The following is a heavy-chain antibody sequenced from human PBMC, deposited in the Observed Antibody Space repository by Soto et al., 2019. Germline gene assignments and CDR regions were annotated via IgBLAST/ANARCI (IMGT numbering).Heavy chain of an antibody. CDR1: GFTFSDYY. V-gene: IGHV3-11*01. CDR2: ISSSGSTI. D-gene: IGHD3-16*02. CDR3: ARLRTYDYVWGSYRHKPPYFDY. J-gene: IGHJ4*02. Sequence: GGSLRLSCAASGFTFSDYYMSWIRQAPGKGLEWVSYISSSGSTIYYADSVKGRFTISRDNAKNSLYLQMNSLRAEDTAVYYCARLRTYDYVWGSYRHKPPYFDYWGQGTLVTVSS.